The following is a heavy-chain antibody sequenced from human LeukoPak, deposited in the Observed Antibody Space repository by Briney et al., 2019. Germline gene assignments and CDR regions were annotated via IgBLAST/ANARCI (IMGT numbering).Heavy chain of an antibody. CDR1: GYTFTSYG. Sequence: ASVKVSCKASGYTFTSYGISWVRQAPGQGLEWMGWMNPNSGNTGYAQKFQGRVTMTRNTSISTAYMELSSLRSEDTAVYYCARVYGSGSYLDLGYWGQRTLVTVSS. V-gene: IGHV1-8*02. J-gene: IGHJ4*02. CDR3: ARVYGSGSYLDLGY. D-gene: IGHD3-10*01. CDR2: MNPNSGNT.